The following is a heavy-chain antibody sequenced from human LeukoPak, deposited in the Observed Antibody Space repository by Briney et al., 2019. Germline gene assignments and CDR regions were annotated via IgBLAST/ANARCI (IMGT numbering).Heavy chain of an antibody. V-gene: IGHV1-2*02. CDR3: ARDAGQFSFDY. CDR2: INPNSGGT. Sequence: GASVKVSCKASGYNFNGYYIHWVRQAPGQGLEWMGWINPNSGGTNYAQKFQGRVTMTRDTSISTAYMELSRLRSDDTAVYYCARDAGQFSFDYWGQGTLVTVSS. D-gene: IGHD3-10*01. CDR1: GYNFNGYY. J-gene: IGHJ4*02.